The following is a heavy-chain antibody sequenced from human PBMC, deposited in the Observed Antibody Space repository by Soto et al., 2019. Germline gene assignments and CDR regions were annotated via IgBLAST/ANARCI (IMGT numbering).Heavy chain of an antibody. J-gene: IGHJ2*01. D-gene: IGHD5-18*01. CDR3: AREREHSYGPFWYFDL. Sequence: QVQLVQSGAEVKKPGASVKVSCKASGYTFTSYYMHWVRQAPGQGLEWMGILNPSGGSTTYAQKFQGRVTMTRDTSTSTVYMELSSLRSEDTAVYYCAREREHSYGPFWYFDLWGRGTLVTVSS. CDR1: GYTFTSYY. CDR2: LNPSGGST. V-gene: IGHV1-46*01.